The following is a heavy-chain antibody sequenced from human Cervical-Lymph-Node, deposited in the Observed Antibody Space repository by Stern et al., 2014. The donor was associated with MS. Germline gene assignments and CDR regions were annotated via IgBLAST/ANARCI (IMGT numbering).Heavy chain of an antibody. V-gene: IGHV3-11*01. J-gene: IGHJ4*02. D-gene: IGHD3-22*01. CDR3: ARDGEGYDSSGYYHY. CDR1: GFTFNDYY. Sequence: VQLVESGGALVRPGGSLRLSCAASGFTFNDYYMSWIRQAPGQGLEWISYISSSGRTIYYADSVQGRFTISRDDAKNSLYLQMNSLRAEDTAVYYCARDGEGYDSSGYYHYWGQGTLVTVSS. CDR2: ISSSGRTI.